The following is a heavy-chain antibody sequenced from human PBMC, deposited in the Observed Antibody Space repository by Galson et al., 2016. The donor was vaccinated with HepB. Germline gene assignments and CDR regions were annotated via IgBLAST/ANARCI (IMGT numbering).Heavy chain of an antibody. Sequence: SVKVSCKASGYTFSSYGISWVRQAPGQGLEWMGWISGNNGNRYFAQKFQGRVNMTTDTSTRVAYMELRSLRPDDPAVYYCARDYGAHDWPPFDPWGQGTLVTVST. J-gene: IGHJ5*02. D-gene: IGHD4/OR15-4a*01. V-gene: IGHV1-18*01. CDR3: ARDYGAHDWPPFDP. CDR1: GYTFSSYG. CDR2: ISGNNGNR.